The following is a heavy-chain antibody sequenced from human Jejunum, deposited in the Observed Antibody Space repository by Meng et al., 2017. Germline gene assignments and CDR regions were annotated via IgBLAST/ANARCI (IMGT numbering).Heavy chain of an antibody. D-gene: IGHD3-10*01. V-gene: IGHV3-33*01. Sequence: GESLKISCVASGISFSSSGMHWVRQAPGKGLEWVAMIWSDGSNKYCADSVKGRFTISRDNSRNTVYLQMDSMRDEDTAAYFCARDRGVRDLDHWGQGTLVIVSS. CDR2: IWSDGSNK. CDR1: GISFSSSG. CDR3: ARDRGVRDLDH. J-gene: IGHJ4*02.